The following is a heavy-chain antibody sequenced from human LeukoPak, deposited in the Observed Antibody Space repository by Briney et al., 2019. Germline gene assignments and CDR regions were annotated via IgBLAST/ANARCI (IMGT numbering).Heavy chain of an antibody. D-gene: IGHD1-26*01. V-gene: IGHV4-38-2*02. CDR2: IYHSGST. CDR3: ARHAHSFPSGSLDY. CDR1: GYSISSGYY. Sequence: ASETLSLTCTVSGYSISSGYYWGWIRQPPGKGLEWIGSIYHSGSTYYNPSLKSRVTISVDTSKNQFSLKLSSVTAADTAVYYCARHAHSFPSGSLDYWGQGTLVTVSS. J-gene: IGHJ4*02.